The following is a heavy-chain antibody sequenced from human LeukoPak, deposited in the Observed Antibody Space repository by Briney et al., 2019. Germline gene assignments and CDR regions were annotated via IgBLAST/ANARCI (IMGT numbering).Heavy chain of an antibody. D-gene: IGHD6-13*01. J-gene: IGHJ3*02. Sequence: GGSLRLSCAASGFTFSSYSMNWVRQAAGKGLEWVSYISSSSSTIYYADSVKGRFTISRDNAKNTLYLQMNSLRAEDTAFYYSARGQQLVLGAFDIWGQGTMVTVSS. CDR3: ARGQQLVLGAFDI. CDR2: ISSSSSTI. CDR1: GFTFSSYS. V-gene: IGHV3-48*01.